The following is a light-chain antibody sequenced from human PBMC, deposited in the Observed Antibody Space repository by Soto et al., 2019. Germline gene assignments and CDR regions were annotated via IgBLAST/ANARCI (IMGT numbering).Light chain of an antibody. CDR3: QQYDNWPPIT. Sequence: EIVMTQSPATLSVSPGERATLSCRAGQSVSSNLAWYQQKPGQAPRLLIYGASTRATGVPARFSGSGSGTEFTLTISSLQSEDFAVYYCQQYDNWPPITFGQGTRLEIK. CDR2: GAS. J-gene: IGKJ5*01. V-gene: IGKV3-15*01. CDR1: QSVSSN.